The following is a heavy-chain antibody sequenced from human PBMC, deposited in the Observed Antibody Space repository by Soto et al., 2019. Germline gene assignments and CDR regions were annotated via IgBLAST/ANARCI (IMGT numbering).Heavy chain of an antibody. CDR1: GFTFTSSA. CDR3: TAESYYDSSGQVCFQH. V-gene: IGHV1-58*02. D-gene: IGHD3-22*01. CDR2: VVFGSGNT. J-gene: IGHJ1*01. Sequence: QMQLVQSGPEVKKPGTSVKVSCKAAGFTFTSSAMQWVRQARGQRLEWGGWVVFGSGNTNYAQKFQEKVTISRDMSTSTAYMNLSSLRSEDTAVYYCTAESYYDSSGQVCFQHWGQGTLVTVSS.